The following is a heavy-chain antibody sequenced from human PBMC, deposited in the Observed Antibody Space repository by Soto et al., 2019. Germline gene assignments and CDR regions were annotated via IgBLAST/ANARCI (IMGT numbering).Heavy chain of an antibody. CDR2: ISYDGSNK. CDR1: GFTFSSYG. Sequence: GALRLSCAASGFTFSSYGMHWVRQAPGKGLEWVAVISYDGSNKYYADSVKGRFTISRDNSKNTLYLQMNSLRAEDTAVYYCAKGHPQYYFDYWGQGTLVTVSS. J-gene: IGHJ4*02. V-gene: IGHV3-30*18. CDR3: AKGHPQYYFDY.